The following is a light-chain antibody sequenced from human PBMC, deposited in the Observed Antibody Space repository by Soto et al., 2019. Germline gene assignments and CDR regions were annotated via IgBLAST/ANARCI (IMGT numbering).Light chain of an antibody. V-gene: IGKV1-5*03. Sequence: DIQMTQSPSTLSASVGDRVTITCRASQGIRHDLGWYQQKPGKAPKLLIYKASSLESGVQSRFSGSGSGTEFTLTIRSLQPDDFATYYCKQYNSYPWTVGQGTKVDIK. CDR1: QGIRHD. CDR3: KQYNSYPWT. J-gene: IGKJ1*01. CDR2: KAS.